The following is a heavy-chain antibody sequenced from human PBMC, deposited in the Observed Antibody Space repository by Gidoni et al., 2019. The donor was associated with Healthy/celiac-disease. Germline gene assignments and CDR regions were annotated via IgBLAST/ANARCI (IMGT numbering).Heavy chain of an antibody. CDR1: GFTFDDYA. CDR3: AKSDILTGYYLDYYYYGMDV. D-gene: IGHD3-9*01. CDR2: ISWNSGSI. V-gene: IGHV3-9*01. Sequence: EVQLVESGGGLVQPGRSLRLSCAASGFTFDDYAMHWVRQAPGKGLEWVSGISWNSGSIGYADSVKGRFTISRDNAKNSLYLQMNSLRAEDTALYYCAKSDILTGYYLDYYYYGMDVWGQGTTVTVSS. J-gene: IGHJ6*02.